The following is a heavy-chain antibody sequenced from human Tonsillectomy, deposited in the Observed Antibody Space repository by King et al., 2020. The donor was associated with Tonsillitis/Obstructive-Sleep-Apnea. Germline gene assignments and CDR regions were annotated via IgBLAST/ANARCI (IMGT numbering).Heavy chain of an antibody. CDR3: ARVGQYCTTATCHDF. V-gene: IGHV1-18*01. J-gene: IGHJ4*02. CDR2: ISAYNGNA. D-gene: IGHD2-8*01. CDR1: GYTFSDYG. Sequence: QLVQSGADVKKPGASVKVSCQTSGYTFSDYGISWVRQAPGQGLEWMGWISAYNGNANYAPKVQDRVTMTIDTSTSTASMELRSLRSDDAAIYYCARVGQYCTTATCHDFWGQGTLVTVS.